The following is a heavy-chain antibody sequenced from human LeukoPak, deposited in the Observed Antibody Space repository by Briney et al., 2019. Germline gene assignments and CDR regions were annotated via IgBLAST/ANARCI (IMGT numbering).Heavy chain of an antibody. CDR2: IIPIFGTA. Sequence: GSSVMVSCKASGGTFSSYAISWVRQAPGQGLEWMGGIIPIFGTANYAQKFQGRVTITADESTSTAYMELSSLRSEDTAVYYCASDVAYCSSTSCYPRLDAFDIWGQGTMVTVSS. J-gene: IGHJ3*02. D-gene: IGHD2-2*01. V-gene: IGHV1-69*01. CDR1: GGTFSSYA. CDR3: ASDVAYCSSTSCYPRLDAFDI.